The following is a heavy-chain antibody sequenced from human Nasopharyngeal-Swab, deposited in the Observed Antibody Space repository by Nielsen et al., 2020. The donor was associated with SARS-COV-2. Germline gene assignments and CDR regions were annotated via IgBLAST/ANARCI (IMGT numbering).Heavy chain of an antibody. CDR2: IYPGNSDT. J-gene: IGHJ4*02. Sequence: GVSLKISRKGSGYSFTTYWIAWVRQMPGKGLYWLVIIYPGNSDTRYSPSFQGQVTISADKSISTAYLQWSSLKASDTAMYYCARQGGSGIDYWGQGTLVTVSS. CDR3: ARQGGSGIDY. CDR1: GYSFTTYW. D-gene: IGHD3-10*01. V-gene: IGHV5-51*01.